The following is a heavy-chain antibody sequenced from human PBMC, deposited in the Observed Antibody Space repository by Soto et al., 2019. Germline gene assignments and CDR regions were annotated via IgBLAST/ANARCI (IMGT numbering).Heavy chain of an antibody. CDR2: IYTSGST. J-gene: IGHJ3*02. CDR1: GGSISSYY. Sequence: QVQLQESGPGLVKPSETLSLTCTVSGGSISSYYWSWIRQPAGKGLEWIGRIYTSGSTNYNPSLKSRVTMSVDTSKNQFSRKLSSVTAADTAVYYCARGDGSSWSLLDAFDIWGQGTMVTVSS. V-gene: IGHV4-4*07. D-gene: IGHD6-13*01. CDR3: ARGDGSSWSLLDAFDI.